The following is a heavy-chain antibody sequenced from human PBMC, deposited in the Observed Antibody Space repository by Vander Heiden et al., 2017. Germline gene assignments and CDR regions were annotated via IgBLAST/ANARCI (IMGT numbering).Heavy chain of an antibody. V-gene: IGHV3-30*18. Sequence: QVQLVESGGGVVQPGRSRRLSCAASGFTFSSYGMHWVRQAPGKGLEWVAVISYDGSNKYYADSVKGRFTISRDNSKNTLYLQMNSLRAEDTAVYYCAKSFLDAFDIWGQGTMVTVSS. CDR1: GFTFSSYG. CDR3: AKSFLDAFDI. J-gene: IGHJ3*02. CDR2: ISYDGSNK.